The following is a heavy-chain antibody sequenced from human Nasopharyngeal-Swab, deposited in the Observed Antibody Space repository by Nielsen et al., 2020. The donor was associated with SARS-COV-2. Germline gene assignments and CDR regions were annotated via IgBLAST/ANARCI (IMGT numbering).Heavy chain of an antibody. V-gene: IGHV3-30*18. CDR1: GFTFSSYG. CDR3: AKDPRVRVVAALSWFDP. CDR2: ISYDGSNK. J-gene: IGHJ5*02. Sequence: GGSLRLSCAASGFTFSSYGMHWVRQAPGKGLEWVAVISYDGSNKYYADSEKGLFTISRDNSKNPLYLQMHSLRAEDTAVYYCAKDPRVRVVAALSWFDPWGQGTLVTVSS. D-gene: IGHD2-15*01.